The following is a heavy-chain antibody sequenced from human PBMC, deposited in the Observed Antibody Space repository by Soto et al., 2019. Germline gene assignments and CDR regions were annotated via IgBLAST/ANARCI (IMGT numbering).Heavy chain of an antibody. CDR3: ADGGEWSFNFVY. D-gene: IGHD3-3*01. Sequence: GGSLRLSCAASGFTFSTYAMSWVRQAPGKGLEWVSGIAASGSNTYYPDSMKGRFTISRDNSKNTLYLQMNNLRAEDTAVYYCADGGEWSFNFVYWGQGTLVTVSS. CDR2: IAASGSNT. V-gene: IGHV3-23*01. CDR1: GFTFSTYA. J-gene: IGHJ4*02.